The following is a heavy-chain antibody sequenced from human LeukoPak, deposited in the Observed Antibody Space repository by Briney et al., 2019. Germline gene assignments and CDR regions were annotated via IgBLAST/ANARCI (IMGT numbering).Heavy chain of an antibody. D-gene: IGHD6-19*01. V-gene: IGHV3-74*01. CDR1: GFTFSSYW. J-gene: IGHJ4*02. CDR2: INSDGSST. CDR3: ARGGRASSGWYGGDY. Sequence: GGSLRLSCAASGFTFSSYWMHWVRHAPGKGLVWVSRINSDGSSTSYADSVKGRFTISRDNAKNTLYLQMNSLRAEDTAVYYCARGGRASSGWYGGDYWGQGTLVSVSS.